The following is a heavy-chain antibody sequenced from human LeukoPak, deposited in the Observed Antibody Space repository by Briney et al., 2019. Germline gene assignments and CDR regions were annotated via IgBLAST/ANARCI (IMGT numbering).Heavy chain of an antibody. CDR2: IYTSGNT. CDR3: ATSRFSGGLGRFDP. D-gene: IGHD3-10*01. Sequence: SETLSLTCTVSGGSISSGTYYWNWIRQPAGKGLEWIGRIYTSGNTIYNPSLKSRVTISVDTSKNQVSLKLSSVTAADTAVYYCATSRFSGGLGRFDPWGQGTLVTVSS. J-gene: IGHJ5*02. V-gene: IGHV4-61*02. CDR1: GGSISSGTYY.